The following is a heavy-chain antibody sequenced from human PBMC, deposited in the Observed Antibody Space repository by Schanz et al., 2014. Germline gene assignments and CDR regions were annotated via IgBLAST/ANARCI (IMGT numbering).Heavy chain of an antibody. CDR3: ASSGAGYSSSWDFDY. D-gene: IGHD6-13*01. J-gene: IGHJ4*02. Sequence: QVQLVQSGAEMKKPGASVKVSCQTSGYTFTAYGINWVRQAPGQGLEWLGWMNPNSGNPGFAQKFRGRVTITADKSTFTAYMDVSSLRSEDTAVYYCASSGAGYSSSWDFDYWGQGTLVTVSS. CDR2: MNPNSGNP. CDR1: GYTFTAYG. V-gene: IGHV1-8*03.